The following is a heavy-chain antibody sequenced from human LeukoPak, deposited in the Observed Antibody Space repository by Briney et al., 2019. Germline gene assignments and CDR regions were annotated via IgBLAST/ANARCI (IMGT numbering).Heavy chain of an antibody. V-gene: IGHV1-2*02. D-gene: IGHD7-27*01. CDR1: GYTFTGYY. Sequence: WASVKVSCKASGYTFTGYYMHWVRQAPGQGLEWMGWINPNSGGTNFAQKFQGRVTMTRDTSISTAYMELSRLGSDDTAVYYCARGPATGDFDYWGQGTLVTVSS. J-gene: IGHJ4*02. CDR2: INPNSGGT. CDR3: ARGPATGDFDY.